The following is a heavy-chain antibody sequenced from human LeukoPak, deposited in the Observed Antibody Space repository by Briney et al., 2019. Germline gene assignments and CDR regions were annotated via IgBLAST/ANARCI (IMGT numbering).Heavy chain of an antibody. D-gene: IGHD6-13*01. CDR1: GFTFSSYS. J-gene: IGHJ4*02. CDR3: AKEFVSRSSLSLDD. CDR2: ISSSSSTI. V-gene: IGHV3-48*01. Sequence: GGSLRLSCAASGFTFSSYSMNWVRQAPGKGLEWVSYISSSSSTIYYADSVKGRFTISRDNAKNSLYLQMNSLRVEDTAVYYCAKEFVSRSSLSLDDWGQGTLATVSS.